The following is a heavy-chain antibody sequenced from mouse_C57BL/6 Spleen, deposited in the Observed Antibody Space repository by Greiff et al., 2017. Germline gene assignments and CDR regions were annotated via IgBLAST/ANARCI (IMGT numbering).Heavy chain of an antibody. Sequence: QVQLKESGAELAKPGASVKLSCKASGYTFTSYWMHWVQQRPGQGLEWIGYINPSSGYTKYNQKFKNKATLTADNSSSTAYMQLSSLTYEDSAVYYGARGTSTSFAYWGQGTLVTVSA. CDR1: GYTFTSYW. J-gene: IGHJ3*01. CDR3: ARGTSTSFAY. V-gene: IGHV1-7*01. D-gene: IGHD5-1*01. CDR2: INPSSGYT.